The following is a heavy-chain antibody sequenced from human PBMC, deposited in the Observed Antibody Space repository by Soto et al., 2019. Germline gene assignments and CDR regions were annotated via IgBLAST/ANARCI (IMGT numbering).Heavy chain of an antibody. V-gene: IGHV1-69*02. CDR3: ARGGTAMASYYYYGMDL. D-gene: IGHD5-18*01. J-gene: IGHJ6*02. Sequence: QVQLVQSGAEVKKPGSSVKVSCKASGGTFSSYTISWVRQAPGQGLEWMGRIIPILGIANYAQKFQGRVTITADKSTSTAYMELSSLRSEDTAVYYCARGGTAMASYYYYGMDLWGQGTTVTVSS. CDR2: IIPILGIA. CDR1: GGTFSSYT.